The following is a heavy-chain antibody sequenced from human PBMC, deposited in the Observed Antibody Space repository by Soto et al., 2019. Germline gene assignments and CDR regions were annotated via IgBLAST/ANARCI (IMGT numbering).Heavy chain of an antibody. J-gene: IGHJ4*02. CDR1: GGSISSGGYY. V-gene: IGHV4-31*03. CDR3: AREGEHLGDFDY. D-gene: IGHD2-21*01. CDR2: IYYSGST. Sequence: SETLSLTCTVSGGSISSGGYYWSWIRQHPGKGLEWIGYIYYSGSTYYNPSLKSRVTISVDTSKNQFSLKLSSVTAADTAVYYCAREGEHLGDFDYWGQGTLVTVSS.